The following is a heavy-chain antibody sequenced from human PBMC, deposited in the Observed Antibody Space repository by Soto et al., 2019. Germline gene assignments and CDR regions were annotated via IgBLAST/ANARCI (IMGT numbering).Heavy chain of an antibody. CDR2: INPKSGDT. D-gene: IGHD4-4*01. CDR1: GYPFSDNQ. Sequence: ASVKVPCKASGYPFSDNQIHWLRRAPGQGLEWMGRINPKSGDTNYAQKFQGRVTMTRDTSIDTAYLELTGLTSDDTATYYCARKHSLDYIRWGLDPWGQGTLVTVSS. CDR3: ARKHSLDYIRWGLDP. V-gene: IGHV1-2*02. J-gene: IGHJ5*02.